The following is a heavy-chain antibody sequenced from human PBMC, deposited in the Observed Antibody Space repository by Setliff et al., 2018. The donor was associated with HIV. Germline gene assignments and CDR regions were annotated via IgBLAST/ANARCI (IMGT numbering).Heavy chain of an antibody. J-gene: IGHJ4*02. D-gene: IGHD3-10*01. V-gene: IGHV4-28*05. CDR3: ARGRLYGVVDY. Sequence: SETLFLTCVVSGYSISSNDWWGWIRQSPGKGLEWIGYIYYSGSIYYNPSLKSRVTMSVDTSKNQFSLKLTSVTAADTAVYYCARGRLYGVVDYWGQGTLVTVSS. CDR2: IYYSGSI. CDR1: GYSISSNDW.